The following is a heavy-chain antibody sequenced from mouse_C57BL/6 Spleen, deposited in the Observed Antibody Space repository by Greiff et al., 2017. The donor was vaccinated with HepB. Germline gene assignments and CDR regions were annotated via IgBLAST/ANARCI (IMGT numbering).Heavy chain of an antibody. V-gene: IGHV14-4*01. CDR2: IDPENGDT. CDR3: TTVLPLAY. Sequence: EVQLQQSGAELVRPGASVKLSCTASGFTIKDDYMHWVKQRPEQGLEWIGWIDPENGDTDYASKFQGKATITVDTSSTTAYVQLSSLTSEDTAVYDGTTVLPLAYGGQGTLVTVSA. J-gene: IGHJ3*01. CDR1: GFTIKDDY.